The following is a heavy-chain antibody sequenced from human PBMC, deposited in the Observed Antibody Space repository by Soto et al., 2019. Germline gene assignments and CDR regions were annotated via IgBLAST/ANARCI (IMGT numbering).Heavy chain of an antibody. CDR3: AGGGRKNWNYVSNYYLDY. CDR2: IYYSGST. Sequence: PSETLSLTCTVSGGSISSGDYYWSWIRQPPGKGLEWIGYIYYSGSTYCNPSLKSRVTISVDTSKNQFSLKLSSVTAADTAVYYCAGGGRKNWNYVSNYYLDYWGKGTLVTVSS. J-gene: IGHJ4*02. V-gene: IGHV4-30-4*01. D-gene: IGHD1-7*01. CDR1: GGSISSGDYY.